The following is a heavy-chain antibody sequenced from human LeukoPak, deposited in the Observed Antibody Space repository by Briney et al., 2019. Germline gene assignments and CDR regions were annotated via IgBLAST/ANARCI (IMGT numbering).Heavy chain of an antibody. CDR2: IYSGGST. V-gene: IGHV3-66*01. Sequence: GGSLRLSCAASGFTVSNAYMTWVRQAPGKGLEWVSVIYSGGSTYYADSVKGRFTISRDNSKNTLYLQMNSLRAEDTAVYYCARGYYDSSGYSPFGAFDIWGQGTMVTVSS. CDR1: GFTVSNAY. D-gene: IGHD3-22*01. CDR3: ARGYYDSSGYSPFGAFDI. J-gene: IGHJ3*02.